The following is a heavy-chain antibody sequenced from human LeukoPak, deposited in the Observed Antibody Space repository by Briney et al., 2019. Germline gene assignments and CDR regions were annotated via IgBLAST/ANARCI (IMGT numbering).Heavy chain of an antibody. CDR2: ISAYNGNT. J-gene: IGHJ4*02. CDR1: GYTFTSYG. D-gene: IGHD6-19*01. CDR3: ARDVGVAVAGTPIDY. Sequence: GASVKVSCKASGYTFTSYGISWVRQAPGQGLEWMGWISAYNGNTNYAQKLQGRVTMTTDTSTSTAYMELRSLRSDDTAVYYCARDVGVAVAGTPIDYWGQGTLVTVSS. V-gene: IGHV1-18*01.